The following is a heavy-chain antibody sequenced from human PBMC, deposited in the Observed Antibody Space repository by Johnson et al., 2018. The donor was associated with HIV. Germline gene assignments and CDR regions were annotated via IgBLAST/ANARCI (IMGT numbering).Heavy chain of an antibody. CDR3: AASVYYYDSSGYFAFDI. J-gene: IGHJ3*02. V-gene: IGHV3-30*14. CDR2: ISYDGSNN. Sequence: QVQLVESGGGLVQPGGSLRLSCAASGFTVSSNYMSWVRQAPGKGLEWVAVISYDGSNNYYADSVKGRFTISRDNSKNTLYLQMNSLRAEDTAVYYCAASVYYYDSSGYFAFDIWGQGTMVTVSS. D-gene: IGHD3-22*01. CDR1: GFTVSSNY.